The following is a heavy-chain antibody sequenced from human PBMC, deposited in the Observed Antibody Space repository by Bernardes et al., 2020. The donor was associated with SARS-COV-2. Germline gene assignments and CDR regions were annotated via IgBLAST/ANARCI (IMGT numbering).Heavy chain of an antibody. Sequence: ASVKVSCKASGYPFTSYDINWVRQATGQGLEWMGWMNPNSGNTGSAQKFQGRVTMTTDTSTSTAYMELSSLRSEDTAVYYCARTITMVRAGFDPWGQGTLVTVSS. CDR2: MNPNSGNT. D-gene: IGHD3-10*01. CDR1: GYPFTSYD. CDR3: ARTITMVRAGFDP. V-gene: IGHV1-8*01. J-gene: IGHJ5*02.